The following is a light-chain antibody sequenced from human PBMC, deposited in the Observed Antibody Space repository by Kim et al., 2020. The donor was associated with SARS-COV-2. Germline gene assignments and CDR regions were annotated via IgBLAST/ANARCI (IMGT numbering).Light chain of an antibody. CDR3: QQANSRPRT. Sequence: EIVMTQSPATLSVSPGERATLSCRASQSVGSNLAWYQQKPGQAPRLLIYDASTRATGIPARFSGSGSGTEFTLTISSLQSEDFAIYYCQQANSRPRTFGHGTKVDIK. V-gene: IGKV3-15*01. J-gene: IGKJ1*01. CDR2: DAS. CDR1: QSVGSN.